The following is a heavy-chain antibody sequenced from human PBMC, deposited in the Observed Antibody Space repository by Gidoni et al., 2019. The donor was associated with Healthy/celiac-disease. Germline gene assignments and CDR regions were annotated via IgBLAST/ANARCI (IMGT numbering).Heavy chain of an antibody. D-gene: IGHD5-18*01. CDR3: ARGGYSYGGPNSNWFDP. V-gene: IGHV1-69*01. Sequence: QVQLVQSGAEVKKPGSSVKVSCKASGGTFSSYAISWVRQAPGQGLEWMGGIIPIFGTANYAQKFQGRVTITADESTSTAYMELSSLRSEDTAVYYCARGGYSYGGPNSNWFDPWGQGTLVTVSS. CDR1: GGTFSSYA. J-gene: IGHJ5*02. CDR2: IIPIFGTA.